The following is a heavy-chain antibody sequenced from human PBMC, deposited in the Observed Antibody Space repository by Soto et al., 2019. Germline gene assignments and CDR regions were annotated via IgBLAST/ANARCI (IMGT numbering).Heavy chain of an antibody. CDR1: GFTFSSYA. D-gene: IGHD3-3*01. Sequence: GGALSVSYAASGFTFSSYAMSWFRQAPGKGLEWVSAISGSGGSTYYADSVKGRFNISRDNSKNTLYLQMNSLRAEDTAVYYCATIGDDFWSGNYGMDVWGQGTTVTVSS. CDR2: ISGSGGST. J-gene: IGHJ6*01. CDR3: ATIGDDFWSGNYGMDV. V-gene: IGHV3-23*01.